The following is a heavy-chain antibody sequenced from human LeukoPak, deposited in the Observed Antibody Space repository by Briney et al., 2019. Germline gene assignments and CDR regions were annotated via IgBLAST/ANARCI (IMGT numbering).Heavy chain of an antibody. Sequence: SETLSLTCAVYGGSFSGYYWSWLRQPPGKGLEWIGEINHSGTPNYNPSLKSRVTISVDTSKNQFSLKLSSVTAADTAVYYCARGLVVDATPLYDDYQYYYFMDVWGKGTSVTVSS. CDR3: ARGLVVDATPLYDDYQYYYFMDV. CDR2: INHSGTP. V-gene: IGHV4-34*01. CDR1: GGSFSGYY. D-gene: IGHD2-15*01. J-gene: IGHJ6*03.